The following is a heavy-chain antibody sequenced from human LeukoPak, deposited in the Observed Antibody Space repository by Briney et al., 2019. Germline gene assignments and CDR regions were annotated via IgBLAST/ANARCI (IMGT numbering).Heavy chain of an antibody. J-gene: IGHJ4*02. Sequence: SETLSLTCTVSGASISSGGYSWSWVRQPPGKGLEWIGCIYYTGSTYYNPSLERRVTVSVATSKNQFSLKVSSVTAADTAVYFCARTITIFGALGYFDYWGQGTLVTVSS. CDR3: ARTITIFGALGYFDY. V-gene: IGHV4-31*03. CDR2: IYYTGST. D-gene: IGHD3-3*01. CDR1: GASISSGGYS.